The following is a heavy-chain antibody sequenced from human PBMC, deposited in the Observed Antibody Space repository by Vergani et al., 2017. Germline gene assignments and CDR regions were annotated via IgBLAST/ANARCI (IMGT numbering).Heavy chain of an antibody. CDR1: GFTFSSYA. J-gene: IGHJ4*02. D-gene: IGHD3-10*01. CDR2: ISGSGGRT. V-gene: IGHV3-23*01. CDR3: ARKYGSAFDY. Sequence: EEQLLESGGGLVQPGGSLRLSCAASGFTFSSYAMSWVRQAPGKGLEWVSGISGSGGRTYYADSVKGRFTISRANAKNSLYLQMNSLRAEDTAVYYCARKYGSAFDYWGQGTLVTVSS.